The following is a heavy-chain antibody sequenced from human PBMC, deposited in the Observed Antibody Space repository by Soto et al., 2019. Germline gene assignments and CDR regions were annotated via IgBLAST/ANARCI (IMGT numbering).Heavy chain of an antibody. D-gene: IGHD6-19*01. CDR2: IYYSGST. CDR3: ARGGQWLVLGAFDI. Sequence: PSETLSLTCTVSGGSISSYYWSWIRQPPGKGLEWIGYIYYSGSTNYNPSLKSRATISVDTSKNQFSLKLSSVTAADTAVYYCARGGQWLVLGAFDIWGQGTMVTVSS. V-gene: IGHV4-59*01. J-gene: IGHJ3*02. CDR1: GGSISSYY.